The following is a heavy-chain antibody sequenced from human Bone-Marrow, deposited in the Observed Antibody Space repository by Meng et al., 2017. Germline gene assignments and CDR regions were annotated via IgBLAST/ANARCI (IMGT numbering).Heavy chain of an antibody. J-gene: IGHJ5*02. V-gene: IGHV4-39*07. CDR1: GGSISSSSYY. CDR2: IYYSGST. D-gene: IGHD6-19*01. Sequence: SETLSLTCTVSGGSISSSSYYWGWIRQPPGKGLEWIGSIYYSGSTYYNPSLKSRVTISVDTSKNQFSLKLSSVTAADTAVYYCARGQQWLVMYNWFDPWGQGTLVTVSS. CDR3: ARGQQWLVMYNWFDP.